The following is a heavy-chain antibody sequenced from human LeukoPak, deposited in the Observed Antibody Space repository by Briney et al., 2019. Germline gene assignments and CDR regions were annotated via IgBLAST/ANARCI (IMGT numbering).Heavy chain of an antibody. D-gene: IGHD4-11*01. J-gene: IGHJ3*02. CDR2: IYWNDDK. Sequence: ESGPTLVHPTPPLALTCTFSGFSLGTSGMYVGWIRQPPAKALEWLALIYWNDDKRYSPSLKSRLTITKDTSKNQVVLTMTNMDPVDTATYYCAHRNSDYRAFDIWGQGTMVTVSA. CDR3: AHRNSDYRAFDI. CDR1: GFSLGTSGMY. V-gene: IGHV2-5*01.